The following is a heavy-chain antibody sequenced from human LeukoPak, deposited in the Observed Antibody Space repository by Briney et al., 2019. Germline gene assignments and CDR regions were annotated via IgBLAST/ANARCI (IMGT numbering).Heavy chain of an antibody. CDR2: ISYDGNTK. V-gene: IGHV3-30*03. D-gene: IGHD5-12*01. Sequence: GRSLRLSCAASGFTFSSHAMHWVRQAPGKGLEWVAFISYDGNTKYYADSVKGRFTISRDNSNNTLYLQMNSLRAEDTAVFYCARSRVVAPNDYWGQGTLVTVSS. J-gene: IGHJ4*02. CDR1: GFTFSSHA. CDR3: ARSRVVAPNDY.